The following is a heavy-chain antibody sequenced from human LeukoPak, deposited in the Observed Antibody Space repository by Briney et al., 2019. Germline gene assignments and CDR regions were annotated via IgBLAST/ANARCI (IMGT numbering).Heavy chain of an antibody. CDR1: GDSVSINSAA. D-gene: IGHD5-18*01. V-gene: IGHV6-1*01. CDR2: TYYRSKWYN. Sequence: SPTLSLTFAISGDSVSINSAAWNWVRQSPARGLEWLGRTYYRSKWYNYYAASVKSRITIKADTSKNQFSLQLNSVTPEDTAVYYCARDGGYRIDYWGQGTLVTVSS. J-gene: IGHJ4*02. CDR3: ARDGGYRIDY.